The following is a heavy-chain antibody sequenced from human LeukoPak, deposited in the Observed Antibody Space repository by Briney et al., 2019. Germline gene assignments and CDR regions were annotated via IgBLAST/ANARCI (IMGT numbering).Heavy chain of an antibody. V-gene: IGHV1-69*04. CDR3: ARGELAVAGLAGVDY. CDR1: VCTFSSYA. D-gene: IGHD6-19*01. J-gene: IGHJ4*02. CDR2: IIPILGIA. Sequence: SVKVSCKGSVCTFSSYAINWVRQPPSQGLEWVGRIIPILGIANYTQQFQGRVTITADKSTSTAYMELSSLRSEDTAVYYFARGELAVAGLAGVDYWGQGTLGTVSS.